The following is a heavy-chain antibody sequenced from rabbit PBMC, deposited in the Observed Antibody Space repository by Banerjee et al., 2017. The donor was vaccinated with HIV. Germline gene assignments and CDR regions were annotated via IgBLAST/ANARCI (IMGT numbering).Heavy chain of an antibody. CDR1: GFSFSNSYY. Sequence: QEQLEESGGDLVQPGASLTLTCTTSGFSFSNSYYMCWVRQAPGKGLEWIGCMSTGSGSTYYATWAKGRFTITKTSSTTVTLQMTSLTAADTATYFCVSGGYYSSGWHLWGPGTLVTVS. V-gene: IGHV1S45*01. J-gene: IGHJ4*01. CDR3: VSGGYYSSGWHL. CDR2: MSTGSGST. D-gene: IGHD4-1*01.